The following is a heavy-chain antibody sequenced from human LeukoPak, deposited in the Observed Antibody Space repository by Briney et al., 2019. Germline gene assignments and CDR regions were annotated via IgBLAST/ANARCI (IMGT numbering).Heavy chain of an antibody. Sequence: GGSLRLSCAASGFTFSSYWMHWVRQAPGKGLEWVSSISSSSSYIYYADSVKGRFTISRDNAKNSLYLQMNSLRAGDTAVYYCARVVCDILTGSIVYYFDYWGQGTLVTVSS. CDR2: ISSSSSYI. CDR1: GFTFSSYW. CDR3: ARVVCDILTGSIVYYFDY. V-gene: IGHV3-21*01. J-gene: IGHJ4*02. D-gene: IGHD3-9*01.